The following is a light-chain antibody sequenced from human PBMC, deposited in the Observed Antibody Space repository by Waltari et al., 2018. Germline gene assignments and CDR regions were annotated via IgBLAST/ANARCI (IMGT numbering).Light chain of an antibody. CDR2: AAS. Sequence: DIQMTQSPSSLSASVGDRVTITCRASQSSSDYLNWYQQKQGKAPKLLIYAASTLQSGVPSRFSGSGSGTDFALTISSLQPEDFATYYCQQSYSFGQGTRLEIK. CDR3: QQSYS. CDR1: QSSSDY. J-gene: IGKJ5*01. V-gene: IGKV1-39*01.